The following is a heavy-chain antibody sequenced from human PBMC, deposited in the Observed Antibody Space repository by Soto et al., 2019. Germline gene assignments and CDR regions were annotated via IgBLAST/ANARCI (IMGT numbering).Heavy chain of an antibody. CDR3: ARDLPGSYYFDL. J-gene: IGHJ2*01. CDR2: IYSGGGT. CDR1: GFTVISNY. V-gene: IGHV3-53*01. Sequence: WGSLRLSCAASGFTVISNYIIWFRQAPGKGLEWVSVIYSGGGTFYADSVKGRFTISRDNSKNTLYLQMNSLRVEDTAVYYCARDLPGSYYFDLWGRGTLVTVS. D-gene: IGHD7-27*01.